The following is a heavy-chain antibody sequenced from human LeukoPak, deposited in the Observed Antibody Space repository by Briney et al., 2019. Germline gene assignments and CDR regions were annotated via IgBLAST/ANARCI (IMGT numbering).Heavy chain of an antibody. CDR1: GGSISSYY. V-gene: IGHV4-4*07. J-gene: IGHJ4*02. CDR2: IYTSGST. CDR3: AGGGARSRLDY. Sequence: PSETLSLTCTVSGGSISSYYWSWIRQPAGKGLEWIGRIYTSGSTNYNPSLKSRVTMSVDTSKNQFSPKLSSVTAADTAVYYCAGGGARSRLDYWGQGTLVTVSS. D-gene: IGHD1-26*01.